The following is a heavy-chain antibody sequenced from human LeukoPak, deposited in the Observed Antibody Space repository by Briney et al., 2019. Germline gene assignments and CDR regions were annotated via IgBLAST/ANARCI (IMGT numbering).Heavy chain of an antibody. J-gene: IGHJ4*02. D-gene: IGHD1-26*01. CDR3: ASYVGGTTGFDS. CDR1: GFTFSSYW. Sequence: PGGSLRLSCAASGFTFSSYWMSWVRQAPGRGLEWVANIKVDGSEKFYVDSAKGRFTISRDNAKNSLYLQMSSLRAEDTAVYFCASYVGGTTGFDSWGQGTLVTVSS. CDR2: IKVDGSEK. V-gene: IGHV3-7*05.